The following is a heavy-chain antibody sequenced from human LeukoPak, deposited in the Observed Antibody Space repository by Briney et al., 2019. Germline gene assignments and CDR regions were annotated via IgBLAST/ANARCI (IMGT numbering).Heavy chain of an antibody. CDR2: INPNSGST. CDR1: GYTFTVYY. Sequence: ASVTVSYKASGYTFTVYYMHWVRQARGQGREWMGCINPNSGSTNYAQKFHGRVTMTTYTSISTAYMELSRLRSDDTAVYSCARDSVPSYGIDFWGQGPTVTVSS. V-gene: IGHV1-2*02. J-gene: IGHJ6*02. D-gene: IGHD2-2*01. CDR3: ARDSVPSYGIDF.